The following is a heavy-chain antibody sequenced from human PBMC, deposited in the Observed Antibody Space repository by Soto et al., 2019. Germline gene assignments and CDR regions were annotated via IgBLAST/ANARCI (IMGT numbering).Heavy chain of an antibody. CDR3: ARLLYGSSILTDYFDY. CDR2: IFPRGTT. V-gene: IGHV4-4*02. J-gene: IGHJ4*02. CDR1: GGSISADNW. D-gene: IGHD6-13*01. Sequence: SETLSLTCSVSGGSISADNWWTWVRQFPGKGLEWIGDIFPRGTTNYNPSLKSRVTISVDTSKNQFSLKLSSVTAADTAVYYCARLLYGSSILTDYFDYWGQGTLVTVSS.